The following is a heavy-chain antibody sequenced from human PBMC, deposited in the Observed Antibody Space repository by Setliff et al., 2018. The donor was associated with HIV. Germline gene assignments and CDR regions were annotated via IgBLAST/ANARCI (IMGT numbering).Heavy chain of an antibody. V-gene: IGHV3-21*01. Sequence: PGGSLRLSCAASGFTFSSYSMNWVRQAPGKGLEWVSFISSSSSYIYYADSVKGRFTISRDYAKNSLYLQMNSLRADDTAVYYCASRAGLGYMDVWGKGTTVTVSS. CDR1: GFTFSSYS. J-gene: IGHJ6*03. D-gene: IGHD3-16*01. CDR3: ASRAGLGYMDV. CDR2: ISSSSSYI.